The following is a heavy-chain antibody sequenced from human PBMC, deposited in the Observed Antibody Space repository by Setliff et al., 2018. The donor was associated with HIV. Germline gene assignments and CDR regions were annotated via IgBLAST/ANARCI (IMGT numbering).Heavy chain of an antibody. CDR1: GFSFSTYG. V-gene: IGHV3-30*02. Sequence: GGSLRLSCAASGFSFSTYGMHWVRQAPGKGLEWVAVIWHDGSNENYADSVKGRYTISRGNSKNTLYLQMSSLRVDDTAVYYCVKEAYSNTWNYYYYYIDVWGKGTTVTVSS. CDR2: IWHDGSNE. CDR3: VKEAYSNTWNYYYYYIDV. J-gene: IGHJ6*03. D-gene: IGHD6-13*01.